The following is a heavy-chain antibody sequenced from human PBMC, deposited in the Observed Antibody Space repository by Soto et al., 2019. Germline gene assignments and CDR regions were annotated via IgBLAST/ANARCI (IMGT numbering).Heavy chain of an antibody. V-gene: IGHV4-59*01. D-gene: IGHD2-15*01. Sequence: LDTISLTLSVSGFNLSSYYWTPVRLTPGRGREWIGYIYCNGSTNENPCLKSGVIISVDTSKNQFSLKLSSVTAADTAVYYCARGSPYCRGGSCYRLFAYCGQGILVSVS. CDR2: IYCNGST. CDR3: ARGSPYCRGGSCYRLFAY. J-gene: IGHJ4*02. CDR1: GFNLSSYY.